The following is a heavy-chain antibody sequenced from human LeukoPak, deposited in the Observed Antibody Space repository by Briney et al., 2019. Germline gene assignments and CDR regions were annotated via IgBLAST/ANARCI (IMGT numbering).Heavy chain of an antibody. CDR1: GFTFSSYG. V-gene: IGHV3-23*01. J-gene: IGHJ4*02. CDR3: AKGSRGHYDSSGYLIDY. CDR2: ISGSGGST. D-gene: IGHD3-22*01. Sequence: GGTLRLSCAASGFTFSSYGMSWVRQAPGKGLEWVSAISGSGGSTYYADSVKGRFTISRDNSKNTLYLQMNSLRAEDTAVYYCAKGSRGHYDSSGYLIDYWGQGTLVTVSS.